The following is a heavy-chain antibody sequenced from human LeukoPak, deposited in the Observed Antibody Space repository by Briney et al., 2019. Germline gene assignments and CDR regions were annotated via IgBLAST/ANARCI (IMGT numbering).Heavy chain of an antibody. J-gene: IGHJ4*02. CDR2: IYSGGNT. V-gene: IGHV3-53*01. CDR1: GFTFSDHY. D-gene: IGHD4-17*01. CDR3: ARRAGEYSHPYDY. Sequence: GGSLRLSCAASGFTFSDHYMDWVRQAPGKGLEWVSFIYSGGNTHYSDSVKGRFTISRDNSKNTLYLQMNSLRAEDTAVYYCARRAGEYSHPYDYWGQGTLVTVSS.